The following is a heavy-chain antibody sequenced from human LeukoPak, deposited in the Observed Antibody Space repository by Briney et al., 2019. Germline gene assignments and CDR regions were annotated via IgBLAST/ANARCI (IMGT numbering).Heavy chain of an antibody. CDR1: GFTLSNYA. D-gene: IGHD4-11*01. CDR2: ITDSGGDT. V-gene: IGHV3-23*01. CDR3: AKDRSDYSNYALGVLDY. Sequence: GGSLRLSCAASGFTLSNYAMSWVRQAPGKGLEWFSAITDSGGDTYYADSVKGRFAISRDNSKNTLYLQMNSLRAGDTAVYYCAKDRSDYSNYALGVLDYWGQGTLVTVSS. J-gene: IGHJ4*02.